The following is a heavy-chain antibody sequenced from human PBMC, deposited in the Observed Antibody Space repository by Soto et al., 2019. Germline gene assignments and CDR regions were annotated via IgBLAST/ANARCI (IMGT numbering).Heavy chain of an antibody. CDR1: GGSISSDTYY. CDR3: ARHGLDTAVVRIYYNYARDV. V-gene: IGHV4-39*01. Sequence: SETLSLPCTVSGGSISSDTYYWGWIRQPPGKGREWIGSIYYIGSTYYNPSLKSRSTISVDTPKNHFSLQLRSVTAADRAVYYCARHGLDTAVVRIYYNYARDVWGQGT. D-gene: IGHD5-18*01. CDR2: IYYIGST. J-gene: IGHJ6*02.